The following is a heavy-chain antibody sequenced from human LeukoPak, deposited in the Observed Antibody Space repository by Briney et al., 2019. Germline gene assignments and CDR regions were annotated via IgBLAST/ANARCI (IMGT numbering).Heavy chain of an antibody. CDR2: ISGSGGST. Sequence: GGSLRLSCAASGFTFSSYAMSWVRQVPGKGLEWVSAISGSGGSTYYADSVKGRFTISRDNSKNTLYLQMNSLRAEDTAVYYCAKKLLTVTTWGLDYWGQGTLVTVSS. D-gene: IGHD4-11*01. V-gene: IGHV3-23*01. J-gene: IGHJ4*02. CDR3: AKKLLTVTTWGLDY. CDR1: GFTFSSYA.